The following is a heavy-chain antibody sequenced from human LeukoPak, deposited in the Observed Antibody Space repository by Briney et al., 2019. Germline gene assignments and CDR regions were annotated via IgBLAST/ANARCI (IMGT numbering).Heavy chain of an antibody. Sequence: SGGSLRLSCAASGFTFSNYWMHWVRQVPGKGLVWVSRINSDGSSTSYADSVKGRFTISRDNAKNTLYLQMNSLRAEDTAVYYCARDRAGGYSGYDYWGQGTLVTVSS. J-gene: IGHJ4*02. D-gene: IGHD5-12*01. CDR3: ARDRAGGYSGYDY. CDR2: INSDGSST. V-gene: IGHV3-74*01. CDR1: GFTFSNYW.